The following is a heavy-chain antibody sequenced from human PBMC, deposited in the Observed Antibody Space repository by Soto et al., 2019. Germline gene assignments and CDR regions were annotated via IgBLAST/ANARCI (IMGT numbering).Heavy chain of an antibody. CDR3: VRGTYCGASCYFAREY. D-gene: IGHD2-21*01. Sequence: VQLVQSGSEVKKPGSSVKVSCKASGDTSTTYVVSWVRQAPGNGLEWMGGINPTSRTAKYAEKYSGRVTITADEATKTVYLDLTTLRFEDTAVYFFVRGTYCGASCYFAREYWGQGTLVAVSS. CDR1: GDTSTTYV. V-gene: IGHV1-69*01. J-gene: IGHJ4*02. CDR2: INPTSRTA.